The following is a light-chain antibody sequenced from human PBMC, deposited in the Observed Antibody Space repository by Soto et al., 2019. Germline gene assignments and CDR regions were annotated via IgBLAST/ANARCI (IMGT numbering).Light chain of an antibody. CDR2: VSS. CDR1: QSVGSY. V-gene: IGKV3-11*01. J-gene: IGKJ4*01. Sequence: EIVLTQSPATLSLSPGERATLSCRASQSVGSYLAWYHQKPGQAPRLLIIVSSNRAPGIPARFSGSGSGTDFTLTISSLEPEDFVVYYCQQRNNWPLTFGGGTKLEIK. CDR3: QQRNNWPLT.